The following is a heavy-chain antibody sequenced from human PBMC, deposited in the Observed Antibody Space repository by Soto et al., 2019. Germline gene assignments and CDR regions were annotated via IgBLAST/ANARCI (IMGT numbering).Heavy chain of an antibody. CDR1: GFNFRDFW. CDR2: IPSDGRDV. CDR3: TRDDSGLGIDY. D-gene: IGHD1-26*01. J-gene: IGHJ4*02. V-gene: IGHV3-74*01. Sequence: PGGSLRLSCEASGFNFRDFWMHWVRQPPGKGPEWVSNIPSDGRDVSYADSVRGRFTLSRDDARNTLYLQRSDLRVEDTAIYYCTRDDSGLGIDYWGQGTQVTVSS.